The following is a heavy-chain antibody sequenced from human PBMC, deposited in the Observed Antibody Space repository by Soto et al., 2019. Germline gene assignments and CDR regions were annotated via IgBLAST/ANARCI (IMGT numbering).Heavy chain of an antibody. J-gene: IGHJ5*02. CDR1: GGSFSGYY. D-gene: IGHD4-17*01. CDR3: ARGGTTVTTPALNWFDP. CDR2: INHSGST. V-gene: IGHV4-34*01. Sequence: QVQLQQWGAGLLKPSETLSLTCAVYGGSFSGYYWSWIRQPPGKGLEWIGEINHSGSTNYNPSLKSRVTISVDTSKNQFSLKLSSVPAADTSVYYCARGGTTVTTPALNWFDPWGQGTLFTVSS.